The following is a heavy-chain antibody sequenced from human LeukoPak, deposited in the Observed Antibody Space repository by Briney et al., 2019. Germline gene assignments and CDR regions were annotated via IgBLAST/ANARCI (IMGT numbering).Heavy chain of an antibody. CDR2: IYYSGST. Sequence: PSETLSLTCTVSGGSISSYYWSWIRQPPGKGLEWIGYIYYSGSTNYNPSLKSRVTISVDTSKNQFSLKLSSVTAADTAVYYCARGGGPRDYYYYYYMDVWGKGTTVTVSS. V-gene: IGHV4-59*01. D-gene: IGHD2-15*01. CDR1: GGSISSYY. CDR3: ARGGGPRDYYYYYYMDV. J-gene: IGHJ6*03.